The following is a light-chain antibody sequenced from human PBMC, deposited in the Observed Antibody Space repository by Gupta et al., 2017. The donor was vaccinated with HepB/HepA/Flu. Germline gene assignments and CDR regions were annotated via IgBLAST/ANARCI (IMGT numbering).Light chain of an antibody. J-gene: IGLJ3*02. Sequence: QTVVTQEPSFSVSPGGPVPLTCGLSSGSGSPSDYPSWYQQTPGQAPRTLIYNTKTRSSGVPDRFSGSILGNKAALTITGAQADDESDYYCVLYMGRGIWVFGGGTKLTVL. V-gene: IGLV8-61*01. CDR2: NTK. CDR3: VLYMGRGIWV. CDR1: SGSGSPSDY.